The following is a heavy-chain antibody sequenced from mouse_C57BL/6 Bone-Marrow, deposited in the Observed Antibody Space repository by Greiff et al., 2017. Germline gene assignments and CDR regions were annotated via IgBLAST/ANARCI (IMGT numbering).Heavy chain of an antibody. Sequence: LQESGSELRSPGSSVKLSCKDFDSEVFPIAYMSWVRQKPGHGFEWIGGILPSIGRTIYGEKFEDKATLDADTLSNTAYLELNSLTSEDSAIYYCARGGIYYDYDGFAYWGQGTLVTVSA. CDR1: DSEVFPIAY. J-gene: IGHJ3*01. D-gene: IGHD2-4*01. CDR2: ILPSIGRT. CDR3: ARGGIYYDYDGFAY. V-gene: IGHV15-2*01.